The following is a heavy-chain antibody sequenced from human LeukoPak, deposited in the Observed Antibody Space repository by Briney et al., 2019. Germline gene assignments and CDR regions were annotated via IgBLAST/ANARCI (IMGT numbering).Heavy chain of an antibody. Sequence: GGSLRLSCAASGFTFSNYEMNWVRQAPGKGLQWVSLISSSGSTIYYADSVKGRFTISRDNSKNTLYLQMNSLRAEDTAVYYCARDRAVRGYSYGSFDYWGQGTLVTVSS. CDR3: ARDRAVRGYSYGSFDY. CDR1: GFTFSNYE. J-gene: IGHJ4*02. V-gene: IGHV3-48*03. CDR2: ISSSGSTI. D-gene: IGHD5-18*01.